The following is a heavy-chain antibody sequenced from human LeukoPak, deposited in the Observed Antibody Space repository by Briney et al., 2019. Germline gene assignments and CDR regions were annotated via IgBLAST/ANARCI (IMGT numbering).Heavy chain of an antibody. CDR3: ARDAYGSGSPHALDDY. CDR2: INTNTGNP. Sequence: ASVKVSCKASGYTFTSYAMNWVRQAPGQGLEWMGWINTNTGNPTYAQGFTGRFVFSLDTSVSTAYLRISSLKAEDTAVYYCARDAYGSGSPHALDDYWGQGTLVTVSS. V-gene: IGHV7-4-1*02. CDR1: GYTFTSYA. J-gene: IGHJ4*02. D-gene: IGHD3-10*01.